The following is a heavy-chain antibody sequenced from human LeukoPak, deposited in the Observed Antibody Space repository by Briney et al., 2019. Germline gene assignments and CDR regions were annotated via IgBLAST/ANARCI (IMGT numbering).Heavy chain of an antibody. V-gene: IGHV3-7*01. CDR2: IKQDGSEK. Sequence: GGSLRLSCTASGFTLSTYWMRSVCQAPGKGHECMASIKQDGSEKEYVDSVNGRFTTSRDNAKNSLYRQMISLRAVDTAVYFCARWRGAQSEFECWGQGTLVTVSS. J-gene: IGHJ4*02. CDR3: ARWRGAQSEFEC. D-gene: IGHD3-3*01. CDR1: GFTLSTYW.